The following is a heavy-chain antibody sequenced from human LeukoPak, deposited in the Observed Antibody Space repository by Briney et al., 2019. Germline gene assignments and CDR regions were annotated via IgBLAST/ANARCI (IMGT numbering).Heavy chain of an antibody. V-gene: IGHV3-20*04. J-gene: IGHJ4*02. CDR2: INWNGGST. Sequence: PGGSLRLSCAASGFTFYDYGMSWVRQAPGKGLEWVSGINWNGGSTVYADSVKGRFTISRDNAKNSLYLQMNSLRAEDTALYYCARLPYYDILTGYYRGGYYFDYWGQGTLVTVSS. CDR3: ARLPYYDILTGYYRGGYYFDY. CDR1: GFTFYDYG. D-gene: IGHD3-9*01.